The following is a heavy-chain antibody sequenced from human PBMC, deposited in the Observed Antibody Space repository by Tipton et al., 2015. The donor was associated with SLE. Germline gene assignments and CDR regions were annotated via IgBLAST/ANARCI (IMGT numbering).Heavy chain of an antibody. CDR3: VKDLGTGGLSYYDAGMDV. Sequence: SLRLSCAASGFTFSSYWMHWVRQAPGKGLEWVSSISWNSGFVAYADSVKGRFTISRDNANNSLFLQMNSLRVEDTALYYCVKDLGTGGLSYYDAGMDVWGQGTTVTVS. D-gene: IGHD3-3*01. CDR2: ISWNSGFV. CDR1: GFTFSSYW. V-gene: IGHV3-9*01. J-gene: IGHJ6*02.